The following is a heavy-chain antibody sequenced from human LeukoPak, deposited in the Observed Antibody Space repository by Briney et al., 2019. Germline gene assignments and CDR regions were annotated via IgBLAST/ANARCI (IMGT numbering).Heavy chain of an antibody. D-gene: IGHD6-13*01. CDR3: VKEGDSSSWYEVDY. J-gene: IGHJ4*02. CDR2: ISSNGGST. Sequence: GGSLRLSCSASGFTFSSYAMHWVRQAPGKGLEYVSAISSNGGSTYYADSVKGRFTISRDNSKNTLYLQMSSLRAVDTAVYYCVKEGDSSSWYEVDYWGQGTLVTVSS. CDR1: GFTFSSYA. V-gene: IGHV3-64D*06.